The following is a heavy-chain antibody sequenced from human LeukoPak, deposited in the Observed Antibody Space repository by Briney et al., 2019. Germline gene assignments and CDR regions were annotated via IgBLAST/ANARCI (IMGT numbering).Heavy chain of an antibody. CDR1: GCTFSSYA. J-gene: IGHJ4*02. Sequence: QAGGSLRLSCAASGCTFSSYAMSWVRQAPGKGLEWVSAISGSGGSTYYADSVKGRFTISRDNSKNTLYLQMNSLRAEDTAVYYCAKVDVLTGYYTYFDYWGQGTLVTVSS. CDR2: ISGSGGST. D-gene: IGHD3-9*01. V-gene: IGHV3-23*01. CDR3: AKVDVLTGYYTYFDY.